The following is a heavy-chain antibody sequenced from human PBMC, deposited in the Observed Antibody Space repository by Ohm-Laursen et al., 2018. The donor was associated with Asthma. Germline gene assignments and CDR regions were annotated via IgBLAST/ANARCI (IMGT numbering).Heavy chain of an antibody. V-gene: IGHV4-31*03. CDR2: IYYSGST. Sequence: PSETLSLTCTVSGGSINSAAYYWTWIRQHPGKGLEWIGYIYYSGSTYYNPSLESRVTISMDTSKNQFSLKLSSVTAADTAVYYCARGFSAWGDYGFDYWGQGTLVTVSS. CDR3: ARGFSAWGDYGFDY. J-gene: IGHJ4*02. CDR1: GGSINSAAYY. D-gene: IGHD4-17*01.